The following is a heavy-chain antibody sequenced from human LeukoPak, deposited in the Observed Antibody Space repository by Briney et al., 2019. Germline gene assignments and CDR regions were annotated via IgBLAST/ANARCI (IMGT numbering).Heavy chain of an antibody. J-gene: IGHJ4*02. CDR3: ARVTYYGDYAFNY. CDR1: GYTFTSYY. Sequence: ASVKVSCKASGYTFTSYYMHWVRQAPGQGLEWMGIINPSGGSTNYAQKFQGRVTITADESTSTAYMELSSLRSEDTAVYYCARVTYYGDYAFNYWGQGTLVTVSS. CDR2: INPSGGST. D-gene: IGHD4-17*01. V-gene: IGHV1-46*01.